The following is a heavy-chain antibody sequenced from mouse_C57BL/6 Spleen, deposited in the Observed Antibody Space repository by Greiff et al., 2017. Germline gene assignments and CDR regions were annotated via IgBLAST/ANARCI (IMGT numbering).Heavy chain of an antibody. D-gene: IGHD4-1*02. CDR2: LYPGDGDT. Sequence: QVQLKQSGPELVKPGASVKISCKASGYAFSSSWMNWVKQRPGKGLEWIGRLYPGDGDTNYNGKFKGKATLTADKSSSTAYMQLSSLTSEDSAVYFCARSNWEWFAYWGQGTLVTVSA. CDR3: ARSNWEWFAY. J-gene: IGHJ3*01. CDR1: GYAFSSSW. V-gene: IGHV1-82*01.